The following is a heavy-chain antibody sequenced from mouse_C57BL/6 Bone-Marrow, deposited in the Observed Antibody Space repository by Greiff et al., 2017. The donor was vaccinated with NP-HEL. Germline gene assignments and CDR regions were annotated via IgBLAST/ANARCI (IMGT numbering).Heavy chain of an antibody. CDR2: ISNLAYSI. Sequence: DVKLVESGGGLVQPGGSLKLSCAASGFTFSDYGMAWVRQAPRKGPEWVAFISNLAYSIYYADTVTGRFTISRENAKNTLYLEMSSLRSEDTAMYYCARNLYAMDYWGQGTSVTVSS. V-gene: IGHV5-15*01. CDR3: ARNLYAMDY. CDR1: GFTFSDYG. J-gene: IGHJ4*01.